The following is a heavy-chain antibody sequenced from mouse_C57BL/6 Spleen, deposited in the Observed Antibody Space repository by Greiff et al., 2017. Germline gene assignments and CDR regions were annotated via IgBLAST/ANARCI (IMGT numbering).Heavy chain of an antibody. V-gene: IGHV14-4*01. Sequence: EVQLQQSGAELVRPGASVKLSCTASGFNIKDDYMPWVKQRPEQGLAWIGWIDPENGDTEYASKFQGKVTITADTSSNTAYLQLRSLTSEDTAVYYCTKGSNYAWFAYWGQGTLVTVSA. CDR2: IDPENGDT. J-gene: IGHJ3*01. CDR1: GFNIKDDY. CDR3: TKGSNYAWFAY. D-gene: IGHD2-5*01.